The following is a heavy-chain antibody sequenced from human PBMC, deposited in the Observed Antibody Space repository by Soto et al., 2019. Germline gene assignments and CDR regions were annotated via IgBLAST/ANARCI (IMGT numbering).Heavy chain of an antibody. CDR2: ISAHNGNT. CDR1: GYTFTSYG. J-gene: IGHJ4*02. V-gene: IGHV1-18*01. Sequence: QVHLVQSGAEVKKPGASVKVSCKASGYTFTSYGITWVRQAPGQGLEWMGWISAHNGNTDYAQKLQGRVIVTRDTSTSTGFRELGGLGLDDTAVYYCARGRYGDCWGPGARVTVSS. D-gene: IGHD1-1*01. CDR3: ARGRYGDC.